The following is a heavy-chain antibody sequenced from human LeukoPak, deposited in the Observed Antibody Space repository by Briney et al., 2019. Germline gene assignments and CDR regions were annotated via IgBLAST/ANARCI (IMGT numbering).Heavy chain of an antibody. CDR2: INHSGST. J-gene: IGHJ4*02. D-gene: IGHD3-9*01. Sequence: PSETLSLTCAVYGGSFSGYYWSWIRQPPGKGLEWIGAINHSGSTNYNPSLKSRVTISVDTSKNQFSLKLSSVTAADTAVYYCARRRYFDWLPIRASYYFDYWGQGTLVTVSS. V-gene: IGHV4-34*01. CDR3: ARRRYFDWLPIRASYYFDY. CDR1: GGSFSGYY.